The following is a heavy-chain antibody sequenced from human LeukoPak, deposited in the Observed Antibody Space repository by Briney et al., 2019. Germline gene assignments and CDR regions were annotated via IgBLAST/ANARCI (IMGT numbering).Heavy chain of an antibody. D-gene: IGHD2-2*01. J-gene: IGHJ6*02. CDR1: GGTFSSYA. CDR3: AFFEYQLPVDYYYYYGMDV. V-gene: IGHV1-69*04. Sequence: ASVKASCKASGGTFSSYAISWVRQAPGQGLEWMGRIIPILGIANYAQKFQGRVTITADRSTSTAYMELSSLRSEDTAVYYCAFFEYQLPVDYYYYYGMDVWGQGTTVTVSS. CDR2: IIPILGIA.